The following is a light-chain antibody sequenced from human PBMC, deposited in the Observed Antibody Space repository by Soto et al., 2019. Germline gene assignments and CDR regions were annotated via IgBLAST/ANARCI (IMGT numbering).Light chain of an antibody. CDR3: SSYAGGNVV. CDR2: EVT. CDR1: SSDVGGYNF. V-gene: IGLV2-8*01. Sequence: QSVLTQPPSASGSPGQSVSISCAGTSSDVGGYNFVSWYQQHPGKAPKLMIYEVTKRPSGVPERFSGSKSGNTASLTVSGLQSEDEADYYCSSYAGGNVVFGGGTKPTVL. J-gene: IGLJ2*01.